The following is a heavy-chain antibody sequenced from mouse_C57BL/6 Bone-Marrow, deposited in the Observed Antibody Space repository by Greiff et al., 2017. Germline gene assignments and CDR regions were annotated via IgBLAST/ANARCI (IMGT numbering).Heavy chain of an antibody. CDR1: GFSLTSYG. J-gene: IGHJ4*01. CDR3: ARQGGSSYLYYAMDY. D-gene: IGHD1-1*01. V-gene: IGHV2-6-1*01. Sequence: VQLKESGPGLVAPSQSLSITCTVPGFSLTSYGVHWVRQPPGKGLEWLVVIWSDGSTTYNSALKSRLSISKDNSKSQVFLKMNSLQTDDTAMYYCARQGGSSYLYYAMDYWGQGTSVTVSS. CDR2: IWSDGST.